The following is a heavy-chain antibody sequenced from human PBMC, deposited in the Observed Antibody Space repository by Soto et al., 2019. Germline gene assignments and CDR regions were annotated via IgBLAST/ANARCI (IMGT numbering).Heavy chain of an antibody. Sequence: PWETLALACTVYRGCISSAYWSWIRQPPGKGLEWIGYIYYSGSTNYNPSLKSRVTISVDTSKNQFSLKLSSVTAADTAVYYCARQNYDYVWGSYRYTVPRPFDYWGQGTLVTVS. V-gene: IGHV4-59*08. D-gene: IGHD3-16*02. CDR3: ARQNYDYVWGSYRYTVPRPFDY. CDR1: RGCISSAY. J-gene: IGHJ4*02. CDR2: IYYSGST.